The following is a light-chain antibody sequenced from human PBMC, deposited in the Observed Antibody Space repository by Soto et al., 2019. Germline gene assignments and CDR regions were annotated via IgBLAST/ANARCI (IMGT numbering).Light chain of an antibody. V-gene: IGKV3-11*01. CDR2: DAS. J-gene: IGKJ1*01. Sequence: EIVLTQSPATLSLSPGERATLSCRASQSISYYLAWYQQKPGQAPRLLIYDASNRATGIPARFSGSGSGTDFTLTIISLELEDFAVYYCQQRSTWLPGTFGQGTKVEIK. CDR3: QQRSTWLPGT. CDR1: QSISYY.